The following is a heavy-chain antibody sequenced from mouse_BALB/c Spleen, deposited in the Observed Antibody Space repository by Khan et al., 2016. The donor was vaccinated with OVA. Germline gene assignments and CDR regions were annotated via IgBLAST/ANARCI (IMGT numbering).Heavy chain of an antibody. V-gene: IGHV1-63*01. CDR3: ARWATWFFDV. CDR1: GYTFTNFW. CDR2: IHPGGGFT. Sequence: QVQLQQPGPELVRPGPSVKISCKASGYTFTNFWLGWVMQRPGHGLDWIGDIHPGGGFTNYTEKFKGKATLTADTTSTSSYMQFSSLTSEDSAVYFWARWATWFFDVWGAGTTVTVSS. J-gene: IGHJ1*01. D-gene: IGHD3-1*01.